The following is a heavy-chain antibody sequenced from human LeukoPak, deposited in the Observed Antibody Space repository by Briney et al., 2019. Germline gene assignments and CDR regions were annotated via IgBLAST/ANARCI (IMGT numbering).Heavy chain of an antibody. J-gene: IGHJ4*02. D-gene: IGHD6-13*01. CDR2: INSDGSST. CDR3: ARRIAAAAAPYYFDY. Sequence: GGSLRLSCAASGFTFSSYWMHWVRQAPGKGLLWVSRINSDGSSTSYADSVKGRFTISRDNAKNTLYLQMNSLRAEDTAVYYCARRIAAAAAPYYFDYWGQGTLVTVSS. V-gene: IGHV3-74*01. CDR1: GFTFSSYW.